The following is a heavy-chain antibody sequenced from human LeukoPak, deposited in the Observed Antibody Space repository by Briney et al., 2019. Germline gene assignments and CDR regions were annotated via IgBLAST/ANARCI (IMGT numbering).Heavy chain of an antibody. V-gene: IGHV4-38-2*01. Sequence: SPSETLSLTCAVSSYSISSGYYWGWIRQPPGKGLEWIGNIYHSGSTSYNPSLRSRVTISVDTSRNQFSLKLGSVTAADTAVYFCARLGAGATLFEFWGQGTLVTVSS. CDR3: ARLGAGATLFEF. CDR2: IYHSGST. D-gene: IGHD1-26*01. J-gene: IGHJ4*02. CDR1: SYSISSGYY.